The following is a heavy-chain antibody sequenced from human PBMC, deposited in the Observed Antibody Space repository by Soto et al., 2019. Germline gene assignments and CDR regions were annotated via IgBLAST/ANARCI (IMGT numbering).Heavy chain of an antibody. CDR3: ASCVSSVAASPSYWYFDL. Sequence: GASVKVSCKASGGGNLRDYRTTWVRRAPGQGLEWMGGIIPKLGSANYAQNFQGRVTVTADESTNTAYMELRSLRSEDTAVYYCASCVSSVAASPSYWYFDLWGRGTLVTVSS. J-gene: IGHJ2*01. CDR1: GGGNLRDYR. D-gene: IGHD2-15*01. CDR2: IIPKLGSA. V-gene: IGHV1-69*13.